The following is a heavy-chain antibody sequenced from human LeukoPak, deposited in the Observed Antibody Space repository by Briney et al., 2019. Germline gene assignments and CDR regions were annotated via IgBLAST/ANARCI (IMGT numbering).Heavy chain of an antibody. V-gene: IGHV3-21*01. CDR2: ISSGSSYI. D-gene: IGHD6-13*01. Sequence: GGSLRLSCAASGFTFSSYSMNWVRQAPGKGLEWVSSISSGSSYIYYADSVKGRFTISRDNAKNSLYLQMNSLRAEDTAVYYCARGDSSSWFMVPTDYWGQGTLVTVSS. J-gene: IGHJ4*02. CDR3: ARGDSSSWFMVPTDY. CDR1: GFTFSSYS.